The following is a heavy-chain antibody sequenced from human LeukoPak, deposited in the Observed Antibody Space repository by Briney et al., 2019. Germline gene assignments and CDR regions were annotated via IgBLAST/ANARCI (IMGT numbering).Heavy chain of an antibody. D-gene: IGHD3-22*01. J-gene: IGHJ3*02. CDR3: TKSISMIVVVNDAFDI. CDR1: GFTFSSYA. Sequence: GGSLRLSCAASGFTFSSYAMSWVRQAPGKGLEWVSAISGSGGSTYYADSVKGRFTTSRDNSKNTLYLQMNSLRAEDTAVYYCTKSISMIVVVNDAFDIWGQGTMVTVSS. CDR2: ISGSGGST. V-gene: IGHV3-23*01.